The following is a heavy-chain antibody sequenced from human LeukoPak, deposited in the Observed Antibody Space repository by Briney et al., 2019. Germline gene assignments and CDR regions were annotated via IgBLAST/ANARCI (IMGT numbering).Heavy chain of an antibody. CDR2: INPNSGGT. Sequence: ASLKDSCKASGYTFTDYYIHWVRQAPGQRLEWMGWINPNSGGTNYAQKFQGRVTMTRDTSISTAYMELSRLRSDDTAVYYCARDRNGVYYYYYMDVWGKGTTVTVSS. V-gene: IGHV1-2*02. D-gene: IGHD2-8*01. CDR3: ARDRNGVYYYYYMDV. J-gene: IGHJ6*03. CDR1: GYTFTDYY.